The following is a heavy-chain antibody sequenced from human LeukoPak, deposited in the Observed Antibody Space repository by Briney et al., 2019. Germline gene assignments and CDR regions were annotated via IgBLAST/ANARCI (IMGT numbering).Heavy chain of an antibody. CDR3: ARDRQQLVRRDLDLNFDH. Sequence: GGSLRLSCAASGFTFSSYSMNWVRQAPGKGLEWVAVIWYDGSNKYYADSVKGRFTISRDNSKNTLYLQMNSLRAEDTAVYYCARDRQQLVRRDLDLNFDHWGQGTLVTVSS. D-gene: IGHD6-13*01. CDR2: IWYDGSNK. V-gene: IGHV3-33*08. J-gene: IGHJ4*02. CDR1: GFTFSSYS.